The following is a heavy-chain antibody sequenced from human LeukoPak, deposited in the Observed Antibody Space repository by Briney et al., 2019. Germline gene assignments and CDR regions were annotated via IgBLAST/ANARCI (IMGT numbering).Heavy chain of an antibody. J-gene: IGHJ4*02. CDR3: VREGYYESGSSPTFYFDF. Sequence: GGSLRLSCAASGFDFQNHVIHWVRQVPGKGLEWVAVISHHVNVKFYADSVKGRLTISRDDSAKTVYLQMNSLRPDDAAVYYCVREGYYESGSSPTFYFDFWGQGTVVTVSS. V-gene: IGHV3-30-3*01. CDR2: ISHHVNVK. CDR1: GFDFQNHV. D-gene: IGHD3-10*01.